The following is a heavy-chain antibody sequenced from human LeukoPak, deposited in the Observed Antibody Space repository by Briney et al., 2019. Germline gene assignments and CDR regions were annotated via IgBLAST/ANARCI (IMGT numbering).Heavy chain of an antibody. Sequence: SETLSLTCTVSGGSISSYYWSWIRQPPGKGLEWIGYIYYSGSTNYNPSLKSRVTISVDTSKNQFSLKLSSVTAADTAVYYCARTPGYSYGQGFFDYRGQGTLVTVSS. CDR2: IYYSGST. D-gene: IGHD5-18*01. CDR1: GGSISSYY. J-gene: IGHJ4*02. V-gene: IGHV4-59*01. CDR3: ARTPGYSYGQGFFDY.